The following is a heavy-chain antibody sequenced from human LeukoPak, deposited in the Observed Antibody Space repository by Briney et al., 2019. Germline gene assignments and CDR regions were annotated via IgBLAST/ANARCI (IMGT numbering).Heavy chain of an antibody. V-gene: IGHV1-2*02. CDR3: ASSIAAAGVFDY. J-gene: IGHJ4*02. CDR2: INPNSGGT. Sequence: ASVKVSCKASGYTFTGHYMHWVRQAPGQGLEWMGWINPNSGGTNYAQKFQGRVTMTRDTSISTAYMELSRLRSDDTAVYYCASSIAAAGVFDYWGQGTLVTVPS. D-gene: IGHD6-13*01. CDR1: GYTFTGHY.